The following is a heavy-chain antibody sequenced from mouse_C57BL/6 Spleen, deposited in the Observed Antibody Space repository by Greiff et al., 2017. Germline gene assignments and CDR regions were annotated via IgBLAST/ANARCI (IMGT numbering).Heavy chain of an antibody. CDR3: ARSLDYYGSSHYFDY. V-gene: IGHV1-82*01. CDR1: GYAFSSSW. Sequence: LEESGPELVKPGASVKISCKASGYAFSSSWMNWVKQRPGKGLEWIGRIYPGDGDTNYNGKFKGKATLTADKSSSTAYMQLSSLTSEDSAVYFCARSLDYYGSSHYFDYWGQGTTLTVSS. CDR2: IYPGDGDT. J-gene: IGHJ2*01. D-gene: IGHD1-1*01.